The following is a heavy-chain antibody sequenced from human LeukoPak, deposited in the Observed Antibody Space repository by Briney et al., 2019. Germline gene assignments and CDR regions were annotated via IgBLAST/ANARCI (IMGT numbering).Heavy chain of an antibody. CDR3: AGYGYYYDSSGKGYFDY. V-gene: IGHV1-8*01. Sequence: ASVKVSCKASGYTFTSYDINWVRQATGQGLEWMGRMNPNSGNTGYAQKFQGRVTMTRNTSISTAYMELSSLRSEDTAVYYCAGYGYYYDSSGKGYFDYWGQGTLVTVSS. D-gene: IGHD3-22*01. CDR2: MNPNSGNT. CDR1: GYTFTSYD. J-gene: IGHJ4*02.